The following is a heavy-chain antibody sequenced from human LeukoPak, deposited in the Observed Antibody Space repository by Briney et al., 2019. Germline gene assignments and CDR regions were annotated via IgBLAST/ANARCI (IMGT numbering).Heavy chain of an antibody. Sequence: PGGSLRLSCAASEFTVNSNYLSWVRQAPGKGLGWVSTLYNTGNTYYANSVKGRFSISRDNSKNTLFLQMNSLRAEDTAVYYCARLTPAAGRLYFVDWGPGTLVTVSS. CDR2: LYNTGNT. D-gene: IGHD6-13*01. V-gene: IGHV3-53*01. CDR3: ARLTPAAGRLYFVD. J-gene: IGHJ4*02. CDR1: EFTVNSNY.